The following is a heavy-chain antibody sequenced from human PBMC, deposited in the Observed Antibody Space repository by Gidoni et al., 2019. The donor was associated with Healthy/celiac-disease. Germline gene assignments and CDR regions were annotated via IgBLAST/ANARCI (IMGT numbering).Heavy chain of an antibody. J-gene: IGHJ4*02. Sequence: QVQLGESGGGVVQPGRSLRLSCAASGFTFSSYGSHWVRQAPGKGLEWVAVISYDGSNKYYADSVKGRFTISRDNSKNTLYLQMNSLRAEDTAVYYCAKEGDHLVYYFDYWGQGTLVTVSS. D-gene: IGHD2-21*02. CDR3: AKEGDHLVYYFDY. CDR2: ISYDGSNK. V-gene: IGHV3-30*18. CDR1: GFTFSSYG.